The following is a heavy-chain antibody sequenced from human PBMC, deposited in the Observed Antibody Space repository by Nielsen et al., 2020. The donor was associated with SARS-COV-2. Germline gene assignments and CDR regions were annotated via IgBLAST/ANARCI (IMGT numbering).Heavy chain of an antibody. CDR1: GFTFSSYG. D-gene: IGHD3-16*01. CDR3: ARPTIPSDEYVSGFDY. J-gene: IGHJ4*02. V-gene: IGHV3-33*01. CDR2: IWYDGSNK. Sequence: GGSLRLSCAASGFTFSSYGMHWVRQAPGKGLEWVAVIWYDGSNKYYADSAKGRFTISRDNSKNTLYLQMNSLTVEDTAVYYCARPTIPSDEYVSGFDYWGQGTLVTVSS.